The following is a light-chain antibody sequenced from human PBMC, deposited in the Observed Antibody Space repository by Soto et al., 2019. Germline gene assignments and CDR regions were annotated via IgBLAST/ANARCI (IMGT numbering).Light chain of an antibody. V-gene: IGKV3-11*01. CDR1: QNISSY. J-gene: IGKJ1*01. Sequence: IVLTRSPVTLSLSPGERATLSCRASQNISSYLIWYQQKPGQAPRLLMYDVSNRATGIPARFSGSGSGTDFTLTISSLEPEDLAVYYCQQRSNWPRTFGQGTKVDI. CDR2: DVS. CDR3: QQRSNWPRT.